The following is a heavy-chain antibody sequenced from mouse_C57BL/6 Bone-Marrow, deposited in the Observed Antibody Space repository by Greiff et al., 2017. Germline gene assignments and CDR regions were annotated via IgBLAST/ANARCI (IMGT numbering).Heavy chain of an antibody. J-gene: IGHJ3*01. Sequence: DVKLVESGGDLVKPGGSLKLSCAASGFTFSSYGMSWVRQTPDKRLEWVATISSGGSYTYYPDSVKGRFTISRDNAKNTLYLQMSSLKSEDTAMYYCARHNTTVQFAYWGQGTLVTVSA. CDR2: ISSGGSYT. D-gene: IGHD1-1*01. CDR3: ARHNTTVQFAY. V-gene: IGHV5-6*02. CDR1: GFTFSSYG.